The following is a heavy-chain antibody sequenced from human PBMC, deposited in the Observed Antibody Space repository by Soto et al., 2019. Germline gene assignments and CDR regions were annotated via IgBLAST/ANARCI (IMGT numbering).Heavy chain of an antibody. CDR2: ISYSGGST. V-gene: IGHV3-23*01. CDR3: AKVMGSTSSTANFDY. D-gene: IGHD3-10*01. CDR1: GFTFSMFA. J-gene: IGHJ4*02. Sequence: GGSLRLSCAASGFTFSMFAMNWVRQAPGKGLEWVASISYSGGSTNYADSVRGRFTISRDNSKNTLSLQMTSLRAEDTAVYYCAKVMGSTSSTANFDYWGRGTLVIVSS.